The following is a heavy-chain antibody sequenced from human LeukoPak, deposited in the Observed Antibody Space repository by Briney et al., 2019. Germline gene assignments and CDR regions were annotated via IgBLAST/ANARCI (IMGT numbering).Heavy chain of an antibody. CDR2: IYYTST. D-gene: IGHD7-27*01. J-gene: IGHJ4*02. Sequence: PSVTLSLTCTVSGGSVTDYYWIWIRQSPGKGLVWIGYIYYTSTSYNPSLKSRVTTSADTSKNQFSLKLISVTAADAAVYYCASRKLGNDYRGQGTLVTVSS. CDR1: GGSVTDYY. CDR3: ASRKLGNDY. V-gene: IGHV4-59*02.